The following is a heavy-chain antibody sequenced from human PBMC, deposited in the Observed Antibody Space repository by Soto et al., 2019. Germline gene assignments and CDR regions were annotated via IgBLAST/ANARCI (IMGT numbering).Heavy chain of an antibody. Sequence: QVQLQESGPGLVKPSGTLSLTCAVSSGSISSSNWWSWVRPPPGKGLEWIGEIYHSGSTNYNPSLKSRVTISVDKSKNQFSLKLSSVTAADTAVYYCATMVRGVTYYFDYWGQGTLVTVSS. D-gene: IGHD3-10*01. CDR1: SGSISSSNW. CDR3: ATMVRGVTYYFDY. V-gene: IGHV4-4*02. CDR2: IYHSGST. J-gene: IGHJ4*02.